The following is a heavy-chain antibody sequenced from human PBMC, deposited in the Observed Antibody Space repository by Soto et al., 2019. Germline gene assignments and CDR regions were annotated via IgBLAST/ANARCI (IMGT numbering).Heavy chain of an antibody. CDR3: ARAGYGSVSYFAY. D-gene: IGHD3-10*01. Sequence: PSETLSLTCTVSGDSISDYCWSWIRQPPGKGLEWIGYIFNTGSTNYNPSIKSRHTISVDTSKNQFSLKLSSMTAVDTAVYYRARAGYGSVSYFAYWGQGTPVT. CDR2: IFNTGST. CDR1: GDSISDYC. J-gene: IGHJ4*02. V-gene: IGHV4-59*01.